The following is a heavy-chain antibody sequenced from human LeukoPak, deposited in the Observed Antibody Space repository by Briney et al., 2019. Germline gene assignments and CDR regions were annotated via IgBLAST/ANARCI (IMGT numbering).Heavy chain of an antibody. V-gene: IGHV5-51*01. CDR3: ARHPLYCGRDCPPGSY. CDR1: GYSFSNYW. D-gene: IGHD2-21*02. CDR2: IYPGDSDT. Sequence: GESLKISCKGSGYSFSNYWIGWVRQMPGKGLEWMGIIYPGDSDTRYSPSFQGQVTISADESISTAYLQWSSLKASDTAMYYCARHPLYCGRDCPPGSYWGQGTLVTVSS. J-gene: IGHJ4*02.